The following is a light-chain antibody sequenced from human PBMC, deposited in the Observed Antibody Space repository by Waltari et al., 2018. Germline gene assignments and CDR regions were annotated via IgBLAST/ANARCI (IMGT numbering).Light chain of an antibody. CDR2: WAS. CDR1: QSVLFSSNNENY. V-gene: IGKV4-1*01. J-gene: IGKJ2*03. CDR3: QQYYSIPRS. Sequence: DIVMTQSPDSLAVSLGERAPINCKSSQSVLFSSNNENYLAWYQQKPGQPPKLLIYWASTRESGVPDRFSGSGSGTDFTLTISSLQAEDVAVYYCQQYYSIPRSFGQGTKLEIK.